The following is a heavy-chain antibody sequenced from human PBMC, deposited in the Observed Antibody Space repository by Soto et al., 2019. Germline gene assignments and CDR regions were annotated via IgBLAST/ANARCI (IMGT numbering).Heavy chain of an antibody. CDR1: GFTFSSYW. V-gene: IGHV3-7*01. CDR3: AREEDSSGYWGSYFDY. CDR2: IKQDGSEK. J-gene: IGHJ4*02. Sequence: PGGSLRLSCAASGFTFSSYWMSWVRQAPGKGLEWVANIKQDGSEKYYVGSVKGRFTISRDNAKNSLYLQMNSLRAEDTAVYYCAREEDSSGYWGSYFDYWGQGTLVTVSS. D-gene: IGHD3-22*01.